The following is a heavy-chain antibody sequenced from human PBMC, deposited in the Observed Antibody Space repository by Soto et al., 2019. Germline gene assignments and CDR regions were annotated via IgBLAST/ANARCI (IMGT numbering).Heavy chain of an antibody. CDR1: GFTFRSYV. CDR3: ARWGTTGGLDV. V-gene: IGHV3-30*19. J-gene: IGHJ1*01. CDR2: TSYDGSDK. Sequence: QVHLVESGGGVVQPGTSLRVSCVGSGFTFRSYVIHWVRQAPGKGLEWVALTSYDGSDKYYAESVRGRFTISRDNSRNTVDLQMDSLRLEDTALYYCARWGTTGGLDVWGQGTLVSVSS. D-gene: IGHD3-16*01.